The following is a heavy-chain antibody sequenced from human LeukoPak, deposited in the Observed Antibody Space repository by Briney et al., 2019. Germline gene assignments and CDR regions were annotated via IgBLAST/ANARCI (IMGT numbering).Heavy chain of an antibody. V-gene: IGHV3-30*18. CDR1: GFTFSSYG. D-gene: IGHD1-26*01. J-gene: IGHJ4*02. CDR2: ISYDGSNK. CDR3: AKDRIVVGATTPDY. Sequence: PGGSRRLSGAASGFTFSSYGMHWVRQAPGKGLEWGAVISYDGSNKYYADSVKGRFTISRDNSKNTLYLQMNSLRAEDTAVYYCAKDRIVVGATTPDYWGQGTLVTVSS.